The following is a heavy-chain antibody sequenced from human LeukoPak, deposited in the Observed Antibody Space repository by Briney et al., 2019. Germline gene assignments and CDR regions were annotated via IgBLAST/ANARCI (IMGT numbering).Heavy chain of an antibody. D-gene: IGHD3-10*01. CDR3: ARTSGSGSFYTN. CDR1: GYNFTTYA. Sequence: GASVKVSCKASGYNFTTYAIHWVRQAPGQRLEWMGWIIAGTGITQYSQKFQGRVTFTRDTSANAAHMEVSSLRSEDTALYFCARTSGSGSFYTNWGQGTLVTVSS. V-gene: IGHV1-3*01. CDR2: IIAGTGIT. J-gene: IGHJ4*02.